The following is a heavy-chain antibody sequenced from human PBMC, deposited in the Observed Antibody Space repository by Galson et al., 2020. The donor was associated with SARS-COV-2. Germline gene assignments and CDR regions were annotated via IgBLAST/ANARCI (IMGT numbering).Heavy chain of an antibody. CDR3: AREVEPYYCSGGRCYTHDAFDI. V-gene: IGHV3-74*01. Sequence: GESLKISCAASGFTFSSYWMHWVRQAPGKGLVWVSRIIGDGTSTSYADSVKGRFTISRDNAKNTLYLQMNSLRAEDTAVYYCAREVEPYYCSGGRCYTHDAFDIWGQGTLVTVSS. CDR1: GFTFSSYW. J-gene: IGHJ3*02. CDR2: IIGDGTST. D-gene: IGHD2-15*01.